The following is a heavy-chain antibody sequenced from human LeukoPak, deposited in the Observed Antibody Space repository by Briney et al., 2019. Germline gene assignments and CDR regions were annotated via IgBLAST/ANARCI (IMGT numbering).Heavy chain of an antibody. CDR3: ATRDPMVRGVVDY. CDR1: GYTLTELS. D-gene: IGHD3-10*01. J-gene: IGHJ4*02. V-gene: IGHV1-24*01. Sequence: ASVKVSCKVSGYTLTELSIHWVRQAPGKGLEWMGGFDPEDGETIYAQKFQGRVTMTEDTSTDTAYMELSSLRSEDTAVYYCATRDPMVRGVVDYWGQGTLVTVSS. CDR2: FDPEDGET.